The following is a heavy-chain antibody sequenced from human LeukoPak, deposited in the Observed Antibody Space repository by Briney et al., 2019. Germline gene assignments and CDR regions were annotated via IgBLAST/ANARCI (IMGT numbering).Heavy chain of an antibody. CDR2: IVGGDGGI. J-gene: IGHJ4*02. D-gene: IGHD6-13*01. CDR1: GFPISTNG. CDR3: ARAGSSWYFFDH. V-gene: IGHV3-23*01. Sequence: GGSLRLSCAASGFPISTNGMSWVRQAPGKGLEWVSGIVGGDGGIYYADSVKGRFIISRDNSKNTLYVQMNSLRAEDTAVYYCARAGSSWYFFDHWGQGTLVTVSS.